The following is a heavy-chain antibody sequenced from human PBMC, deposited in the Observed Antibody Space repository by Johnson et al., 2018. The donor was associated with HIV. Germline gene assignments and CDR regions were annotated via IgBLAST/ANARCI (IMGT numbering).Heavy chain of an antibody. V-gene: IGHV3-74*03. CDR3: ARGQVLAEDGFNI. CDR2: INSDGSST. Sequence: VQLVESGGDLVQPGGSLRLSCVGSGFTFSTNWMHWVRQAPGKGLVWVSRINSDGSSTSYADSVKGRFTISRDNAKNTLYLQRDSLGAEDTAVYFCARGQVLAEDGFNIWGQGTLVTVAS. D-gene: IGHD3-3*02. J-gene: IGHJ3*02. CDR1: GFTFSTNW.